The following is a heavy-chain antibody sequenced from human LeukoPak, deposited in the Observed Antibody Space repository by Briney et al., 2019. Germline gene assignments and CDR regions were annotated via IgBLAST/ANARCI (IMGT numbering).Heavy chain of an antibody. V-gene: IGHV3-48*03. CDR2: ISSSGRTI. J-gene: IGHJ4*02. Sequence: PGGSLRLSCAASGFTFSSYEMNWIRQAPVEGLEWVSYISSSGRTIHYADSVKGRFPFSRDNAKNTLYLQMNSLRAGATAVYYWARVDIYGPFMDYWGQGTLVTVPS. CDR3: ARVDIYGPFMDY. D-gene: IGHD3-3*02. CDR1: GFTFSSYE.